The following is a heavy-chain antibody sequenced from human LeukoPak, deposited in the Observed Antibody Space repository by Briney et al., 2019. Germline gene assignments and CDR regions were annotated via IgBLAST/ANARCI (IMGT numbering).Heavy chain of an antibody. CDR1: GGSFSGYY. J-gene: IGHJ5*02. CDR3: ESTASIAVAGTA. CDR2: INHSGST. Sequence: PSETLSLACAVYGGSFSGYYWSWIRQPPGKGLEWIGEINHSGSTNYNPSLKSRVTISVDTSKNQFSLKLSSVTAADTAVYYCESTASIAVAGTAWGQGTLVTVSS. D-gene: IGHD6-19*01. V-gene: IGHV4-34*01.